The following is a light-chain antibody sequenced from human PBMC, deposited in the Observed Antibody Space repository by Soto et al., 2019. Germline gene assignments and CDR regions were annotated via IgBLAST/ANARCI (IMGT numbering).Light chain of an antibody. Sequence: QSALTQSPSASGSPGQSVTISCTGTSSDVGGYNYVSWYQQHPGRAPKLIIYEVSKRPSGVPDRFSASKSGNTASLTVSGLQAEDEADYYCSSYADYNYAVFGGGTQLTVL. V-gene: IGLV2-8*01. CDR1: SSDVGGYNY. CDR3: SSYADYNYAV. J-gene: IGLJ7*01. CDR2: EVS.